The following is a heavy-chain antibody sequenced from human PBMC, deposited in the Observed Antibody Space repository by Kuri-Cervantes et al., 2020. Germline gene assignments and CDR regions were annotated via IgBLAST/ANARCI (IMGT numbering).Heavy chain of an antibody. J-gene: IGHJ4*02. CDR3: ASSGSSTFDY. CDR1: GGSISSGSYY. D-gene: IGHD3-10*01. Sequence: SETLSLTCTVSGGSISSGSYYWSWIRRPAGKGLEWIGRIYTSGSTNYNPSLKSRVTISVDTSKNQFSLKLSSVTAADTAVYYCASSGSSTFDYWGQGTLVTVSS. V-gene: IGHV4-61*02. CDR2: IYTSGST.